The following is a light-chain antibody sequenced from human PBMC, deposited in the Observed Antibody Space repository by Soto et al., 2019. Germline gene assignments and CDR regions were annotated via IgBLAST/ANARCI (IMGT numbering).Light chain of an antibody. Sequence: DTQMTQSPSSLSASVGDRVTITCRASQGISDLAWYQQKPGKVPKLLIYAASTLQSGVPSRFSGSGSGTDFTLTISSLQPEDVATSYCQKYNSAPSLTFGGGTKVEIK. CDR1: QGISD. CDR3: QKYNSAPSLT. J-gene: IGKJ4*01. V-gene: IGKV1-27*01. CDR2: AAS.